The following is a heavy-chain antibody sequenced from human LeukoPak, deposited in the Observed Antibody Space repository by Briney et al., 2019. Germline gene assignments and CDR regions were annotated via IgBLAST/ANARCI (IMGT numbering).Heavy chain of an antibody. V-gene: IGHV3-23*01. J-gene: IGHJ4*02. Sequence: GGSLRLSCAASGFTFSSYAMSWVRQAPGKGLEWVSAISGSGGSTYYADSVKGRFTISRDNSKNTLYLQMNSLRAKDTAVYYCAKYGSGSYYPKHWGQGTLVTVSS. CDR2: ISGSGGST. CDR3: AKYGSGSYYPKH. CDR1: GFTFSSYA. D-gene: IGHD3-10*01.